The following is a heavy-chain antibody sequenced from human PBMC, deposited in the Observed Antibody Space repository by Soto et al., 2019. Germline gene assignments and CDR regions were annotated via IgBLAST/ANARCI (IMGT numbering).Heavy chain of an antibody. CDR3: ARLFNLGYFDY. J-gene: IGHJ4*02. CDR2: IYYSGST. D-gene: IGHD7-27*01. Sequence: ETLSLTCTVSGGSISSSSYYWGWIRQPPGKGLEWIGSIYYSGSTYYNPSLKSRVTISVDTSKNQFSLKLSSVTAADTAVYYCARLFNLGYFDYWGQGTLVTVSS. V-gene: IGHV4-39*07. CDR1: GGSISSSSYY.